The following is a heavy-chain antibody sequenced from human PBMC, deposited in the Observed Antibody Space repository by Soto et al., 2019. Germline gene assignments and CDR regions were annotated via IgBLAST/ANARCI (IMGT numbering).Heavy chain of an antibody. Sequence: ETLSLTCTVSGDSISSYYWSWIRQPPGKGLEWIGYVYYTGSTNYNPSLNSRVTISIDTSKNQFSLSMTSLTAADTAVYYCARCGLSWGSGFFQHWGQGTLVIVSS. CDR3: ARCGLSWGSGFFQH. CDR2: VYYTGST. CDR1: GDSISSYY. V-gene: IGHV4-59*01. D-gene: IGHD3-16*01. J-gene: IGHJ1*01.